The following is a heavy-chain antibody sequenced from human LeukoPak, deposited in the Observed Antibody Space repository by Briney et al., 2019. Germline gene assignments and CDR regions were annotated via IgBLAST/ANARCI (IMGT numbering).Heavy chain of an antibody. V-gene: IGHV3-11*04. CDR1: GFTFRDYY. Sequence: PGGSLRLSCAASGFTFRDYYMSWIRQAPGKGLERVSYISTSGSTIYYVDSVKGRFTISRDNAKNSLYLQMNSLRAEDTAVYYCARDSCTDDVCFDYWGQGTLVTVSS. D-gene: IGHD2-8*01. CDR3: ARDSCTDDVCFDY. CDR2: ISTSGSTI. J-gene: IGHJ4*02.